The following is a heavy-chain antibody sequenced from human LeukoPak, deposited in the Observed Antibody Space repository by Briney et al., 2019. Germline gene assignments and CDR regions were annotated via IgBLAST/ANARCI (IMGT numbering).Heavy chain of an antibody. Sequence: GASVKVSCKXSGYTFTGYHIHWVRPAPGHGRERMWRINPYSGDTNFAQKFQGRVTMTRDTSITTAYMDLSSLTPDDTAVYFCARDQGSLTRSWYTGYWGQGTQVTVSS. V-gene: IGHV1-2*06. CDR3: ARDQGSLTRSWYTGY. D-gene: IGHD6-13*01. CDR1: GYTFTGYH. CDR2: INPYSGDT. J-gene: IGHJ4*02.